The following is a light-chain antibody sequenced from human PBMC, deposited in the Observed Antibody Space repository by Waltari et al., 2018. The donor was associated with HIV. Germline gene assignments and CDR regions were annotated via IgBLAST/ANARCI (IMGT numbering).Light chain of an antibody. CDR2: GAS. CDR1: QSVRNDY. Sequence: ELVLTQSPGTLSLSPGVRATLSCRASQSVRNDYLAWYQHKPGQSPRLLIYGASSRATGVPDRFSGSGSGTDFTLTVSRLEPEDFAVYYCQQYGNSPWTFGQGTKVE. J-gene: IGKJ1*01. V-gene: IGKV3-20*01. CDR3: QQYGNSPWT.